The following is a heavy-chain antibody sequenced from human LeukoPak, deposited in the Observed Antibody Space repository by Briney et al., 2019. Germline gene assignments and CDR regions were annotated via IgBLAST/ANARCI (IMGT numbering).Heavy chain of an antibody. CDR1: GFTFPSYA. CDR2: ISDSGGST. CDR3: AKYVSAKGPPYALDV. D-gene: IGHD2/OR15-2a*01. V-gene: IGHV3-23*01. Sequence: GGSLRLSCAASGFTFPSYAMSWVRQAPGKGLNWVSAISDSGGSTYYADSVKGRFTISRDNSKNTLHLQMNSLRAEDTAVYYCAKYVSAKGPPYALDVWGQGTTVTVSS. J-gene: IGHJ6*02.